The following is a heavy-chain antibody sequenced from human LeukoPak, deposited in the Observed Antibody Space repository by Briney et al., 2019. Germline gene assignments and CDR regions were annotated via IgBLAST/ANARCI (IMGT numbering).Heavy chain of an antibody. J-gene: IGHJ4*02. Sequence: GASVKVSCKASGYTFTSYYMHWVRQAPGQGLEWMGIINPSGGSTSYAQKFQGRVTMTRDTSTSTVYMELSSLRSEDTAVYYCARSRVYYYDSSGYYGYWGQGTLVTVSS. CDR3: ARSRVYYYDSSGYYGY. CDR2: INPSGGST. D-gene: IGHD3-22*01. V-gene: IGHV1-46*01. CDR1: GYTFTSYY.